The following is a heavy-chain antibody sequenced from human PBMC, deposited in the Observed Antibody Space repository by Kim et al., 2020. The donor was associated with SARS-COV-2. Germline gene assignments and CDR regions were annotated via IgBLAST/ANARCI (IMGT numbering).Heavy chain of an antibody. Sequence: SETLSLTCAVYGGSFSGYYWSWIRQPPGKGLEWIGEINHSGSTNYNPSLKSRVTISVDTSKNQFSLKLSSVTAADTAVYYCARDLGSIQLERLGDYWGQGTLVTVSS. CDR3: ARDLGSIQLERLGDY. J-gene: IGHJ4*02. CDR2: INHSGST. CDR1: GGSFSGYY. D-gene: IGHD1-1*01. V-gene: IGHV4-34*01.